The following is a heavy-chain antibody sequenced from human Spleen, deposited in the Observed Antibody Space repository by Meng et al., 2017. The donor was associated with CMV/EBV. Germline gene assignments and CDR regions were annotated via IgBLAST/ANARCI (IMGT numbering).Heavy chain of an antibody. V-gene: IGHV3-23*03. CDR3: AREDHFDPLGPRWGALDI. CDR1: GFTFSNYA. J-gene: IGHJ3*02. CDR2: IYSGGSST. Sequence: GGSLRLSCAASGFTFSNYAMSWVRQAPGKGLEWVSVIYSGGSSTYYADSVKGRFTISRDNAKDTLFLQMNSLRAEDTAIYYCAREDHFDPLGPRWGALDIWGQGTTVTVSS. D-gene: IGHD3-16*01.